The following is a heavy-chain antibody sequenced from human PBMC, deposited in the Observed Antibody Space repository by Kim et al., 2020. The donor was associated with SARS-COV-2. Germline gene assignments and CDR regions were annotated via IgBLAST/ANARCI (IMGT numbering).Heavy chain of an antibody. J-gene: IGHJ6*02. CDR1: GFTFNNYA. CDR3: AKGRPSYYGMDV. Sequence: GGSLRLSCEASGFTFNNYAMSWVRQAPGKGLEWVSIIYSGGSATYYADSVKGRFTISRDNSKNTLYLQMNTLRAEDTAVYYCAKGRPSYYGMDVWGQGTT. D-gene: IGHD6-25*01. V-gene: IGHV3-23*03. CDR2: IYSGGSAT.